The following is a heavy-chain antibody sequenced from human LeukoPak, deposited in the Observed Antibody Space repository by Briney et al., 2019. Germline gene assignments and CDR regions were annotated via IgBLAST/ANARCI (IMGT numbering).Heavy chain of an antibody. J-gene: IGHJ5*02. CDR1: GFTFSSYG. V-gene: IGHV3-30*18. CDR2: ISYDGSNK. Sequence: GGSLRLSCAASGFTFSSYGMHWVRQAPGKGLEWVAVISYDGSNKYYADSVKGRFTISRDNSKNTPYLQMNSLRAEDTAVYYCAKGGYYDSSGYYETWGQGTLVTVSS. CDR3: AKGGYYDSSGYYET. D-gene: IGHD3-22*01.